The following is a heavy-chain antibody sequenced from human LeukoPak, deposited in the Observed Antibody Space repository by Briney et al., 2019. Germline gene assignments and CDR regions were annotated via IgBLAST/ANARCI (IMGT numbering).Heavy chain of an antibody. V-gene: IGHV3-21*01. J-gene: IGHJ4*02. CDR1: GFTFSSSS. Sequence: GGSLRLPCAASGFTFSSSSMNWVRQAPGKGLEWVSSISSGSTYIYYADSVKGRFTISRDNAKNSLYLQMNSLRAEDTAVYYCARPAGGYYDSSGYPIDYWGQGTLVTVSS. D-gene: IGHD3-22*01. CDR2: ISSGSTYI. CDR3: ARPAGGYYDSSGYPIDY.